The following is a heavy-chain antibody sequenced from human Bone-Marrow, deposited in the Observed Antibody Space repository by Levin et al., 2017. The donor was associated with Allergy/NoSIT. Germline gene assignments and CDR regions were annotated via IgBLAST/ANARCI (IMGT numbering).Heavy chain of an antibody. CDR1: GGSVSSGSYY. CDR3: AREHDYSNSFDY. V-gene: IGHV4-61*01. CDR2: IYYSGST. J-gene: IGHJ4*02. D-gene: IGHD4-11*01. Sequence: GSLRLSCTVSGGSVSSGSYYWSWIRQPPGKGLEWIGYIYYSGSTNYNPSLKSRVTISVDTSKNQFSLKLSSVIAAGTAGYYCAREHDYSNSFDYWRQGTLVTVSS.